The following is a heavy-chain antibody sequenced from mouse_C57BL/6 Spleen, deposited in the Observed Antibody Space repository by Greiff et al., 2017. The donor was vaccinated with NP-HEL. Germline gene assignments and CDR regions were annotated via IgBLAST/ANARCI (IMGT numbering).Heavy chain of an antibody. V-gene: IGHV3-8*01. D-gene: IGHD2-4*01. CDR1: GYSITSDY. CDR3: ARSGDYDSPWFAY. CDR2: ISYSGST. Sequence: EVKVVESGPGLAKPSQTLSLTCSVTGYSITSDYWNWIRKFPGNKLEYMGYISYSGSTYYNPSLKSRISITRDTSKNQYYLQLNSVTTEDTAKYYCARSGDYDSPWFAYWGQGTLVTVSA. J-gene: IGHJ3*01.